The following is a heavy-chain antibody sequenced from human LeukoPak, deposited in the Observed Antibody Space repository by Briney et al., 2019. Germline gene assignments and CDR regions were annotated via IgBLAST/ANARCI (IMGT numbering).Heavy chain of an antibody. CDR3: AGNIAAAGTPHFGFDY. D-gene: IGHD6-13*01. Sequence: SETLSLTCAVYGGSFSGYYWSWIRQPPGKGLEWIGEINHSGSTNYNPSLKSRVTISVDTSKNQFSLKLSSVTAADTAVYYCAGNIAAAGTPHFGFDYWGQGTLVTVSS. V-gene: IGHV4-34*01. CDR1: GGSFSGYY. J-gene: IGHJ4*02. CDR2: INHSGST.